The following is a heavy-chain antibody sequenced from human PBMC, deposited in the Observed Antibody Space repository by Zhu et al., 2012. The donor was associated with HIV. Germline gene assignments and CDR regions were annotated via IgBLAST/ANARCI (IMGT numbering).Heavy chain of an antibody. J-gene: IGHJ4*02. D-gene: IGHD5-12*01. CDR1: GGSFSGYY. Sequence: QVQLQQWGAGLLKPSETLSLTCAVYGGSFSGYYWSWIRQPPGQGLEWIGEINHSGTTNYNPSLKSRVTISVDTSKNQFSLNLRSVTAADTAVYYCARRGYSYRYWGQGVLVTVSS. CDR2: INHSGTT. CDR3: ARRGYSYRY. V-gene: IGHV4-34*01.